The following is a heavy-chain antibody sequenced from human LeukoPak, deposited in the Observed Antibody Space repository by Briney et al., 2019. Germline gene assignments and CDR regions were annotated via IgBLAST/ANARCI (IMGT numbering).Heavy chain of an antibody. CDR3: ARGMITFGGVVLCWFDP. Sequence: PSETLSLTCTVSGGSISSYYWSWIRQPPGKGLEWIGYIYYSGSTNYNPSLKSRVTISVDTSKNQFSLKLSSVTAADTAVYYCARGMITFGGVVLCWFDPWGQGTLVTVSP. D-gene: IGHD3-16*01. V-gene: IGHV4-59*12. J-gene: IGHJ5*02. CDR1: GGSISSYY. CDR2: IYYSGST.